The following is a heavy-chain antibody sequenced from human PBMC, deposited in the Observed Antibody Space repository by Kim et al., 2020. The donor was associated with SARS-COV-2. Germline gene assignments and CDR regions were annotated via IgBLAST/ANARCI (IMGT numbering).Heavy chain of an antibody. CDR3: ARAGKLLWFGELFVPYYYYGMDV. CDR1: GGSISSYY. D-gene: IGHD3-10*01. CDR2: IYYSGST. Sequence: SETLSLTCTVSGGSISSYYWSWIRQPPGKGLEWIGYIYYSGSTNYNPSLKSRVTISVDTSKNQFSLKLSSVTAADTAVYYCARAGKLLWFGELFVPYYYYGMDVWGQGTTVTVSS. J-gene: IGHJ6*02. V-gene: IGHV4-59*01.